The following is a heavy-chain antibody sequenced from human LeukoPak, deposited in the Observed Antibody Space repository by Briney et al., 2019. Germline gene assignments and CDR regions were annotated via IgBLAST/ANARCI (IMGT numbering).Heavy chain of an antibody. J-gene: IGHJ4*02. CDR1: GGTFSSYA. CDR3: AKSHVSTATGTGRYFDY. D-gene: IGHD3-9*01. CDR2: IIPILGIA. Sequence: SVKVSCKASGGTFSSYAISWVRQAPGQGLEWMGRIIPILGIANYAQKFQGRVTITADKSTSTAYMELSSLRSEDTAVYYCAKSHVSTATGTGRYFDYWGQGTLVTVSS. V-gene: IGHV1-69*04.